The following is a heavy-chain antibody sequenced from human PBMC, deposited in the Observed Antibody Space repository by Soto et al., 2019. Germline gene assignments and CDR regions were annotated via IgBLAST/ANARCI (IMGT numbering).Heavy chain of an antibody. D-gene: IGHD2-21*02. CDR1: GFSLSTSGVG. V-gene: IGHV2-5*02. Sequence: QITLKESGPTLVRPTQTLTLTCTFSGFSLSTSGVGVGWIRQPPGKALEWLALIYWDDDKRYSPSLKSRLTITKDTSKTQVVLTMTNMDPVDTATYYCAHSRCGGDCLQSYSSHYYYGMDVWGPGTTVTVSS. J-gene: IGHJ6*02. CDR3: AHSRCGGDCLQSYSSHYYYGMDV. CDR2: IYWDDDK.